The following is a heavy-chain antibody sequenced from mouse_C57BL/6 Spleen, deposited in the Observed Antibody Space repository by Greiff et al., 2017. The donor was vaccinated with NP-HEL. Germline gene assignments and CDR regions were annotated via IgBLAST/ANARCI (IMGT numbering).Heavy chain of an antibody. CDR1: GFPFSDYY. Sequence: EVQGVESEGGLVQPGSSMKLSCTASGFPFSDYYMAWVRQVQERGLEWVANITYDGSCTNYLDSLKGRFTISRDHAKNILYLQMSSLKSEDTATYYCAREVTTGFDYWGQGTTLTVSS. J-gene: IGHJ2*01. CDR3: AREVTTGFDY. D-gene: IGHD2-2*01. V-gene: IGHV5-16*01. CDR2: ITYDGSCT.